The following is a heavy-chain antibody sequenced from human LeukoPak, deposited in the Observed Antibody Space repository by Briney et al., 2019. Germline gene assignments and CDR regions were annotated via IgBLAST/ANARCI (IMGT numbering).Heavy chain of an antibody. V-gene: IGHV4-34*01. D-gene: IGHD3-3*01. CDR2: INHSGST. Sequence: SETLSLTCAVYGGSFSGYYWSWIRQPPGKGLEWIGEINHSGSTNYNPSLKSRVTISVDTSKNQFSLKLSSVTAADTAVYHCARGSNPIWSGYYGRWNWFDPWGQGTLVTVSS. J-gene: IGHJ5*02. CDR3: ARGSNPIWSGYYGRWNWFDP. CDR1: GGSFSGYY.